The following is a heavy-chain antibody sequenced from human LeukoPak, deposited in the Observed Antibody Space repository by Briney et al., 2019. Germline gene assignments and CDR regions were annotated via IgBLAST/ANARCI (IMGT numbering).Heavy chain of an antibody. Sequence: ASVKVSCKASGYTFTGYYLHWVRQAPGRGLEWMGCVNPNSGDTNYAQKFQGSVTMTRDTSISTVYMELSRLRSDDTAVYYCARASGSYWWFDSWGQGTLVTVSS. CDR2: VNPNSGDT. CDR1: GYTFTGYY. D-gene: IGHD1-26*01. J-gene: IGHJ5*01. V-gene: IGHV1-2*02. CDR3: ARASGSYWWFDS.